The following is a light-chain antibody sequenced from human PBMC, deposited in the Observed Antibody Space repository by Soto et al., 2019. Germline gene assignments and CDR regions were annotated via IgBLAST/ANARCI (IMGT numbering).Light chain of an antibody. CDR2: GES. V-gene: IGKV3-20*01. J-gene: IGKJ5*01. Sequence: EIVLTQSPGTLSLSPGEGATLSCRASQILSSNYLAWYQQKPGQAPRLLIYGESRRATGIPDRFSVSGSGTDFTLAIRRLEPEDSAVYYCQQYGGSPSITFGQGTRLEIK. CDR1: QILSSNY. CDR3: QQYGGSPSIT.